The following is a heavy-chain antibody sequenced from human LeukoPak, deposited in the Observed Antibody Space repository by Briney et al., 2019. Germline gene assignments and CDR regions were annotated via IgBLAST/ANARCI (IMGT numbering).Heavy chain of an antibody. D-gene: IGHD3-10*01. CDR2: INHSRRT. CDR1: GGSFSGYY. J-gene: IGHJ4*02. Sequence: SETLSLTCAVYGGSFSGYYWSWIRQPPGKGLEWIGEINHSRRTNYNPPLKTRFTISVDTSKNQFSLKLSSVTAADTAVYYCARDHNNYYGSGSYEGGFDYWGQGTLVTVSS. V-gene: IGHV4-34*01. CDR3: ARDHNNYYGSGSYEGGFDY.